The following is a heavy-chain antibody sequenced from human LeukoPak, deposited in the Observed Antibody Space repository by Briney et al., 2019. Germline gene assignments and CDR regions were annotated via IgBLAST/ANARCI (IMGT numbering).Heavy chain of an antibody. Sequence: GGSLRLSCAASGFTFSDYYMSWIRQAPGKGLEWVSYISSSGSSIDYADSLKGRFTISRDNAKNSLYLQMNNLRAEDTAVYYCARVRLYCSGGRCYSLDVWGKGTTVTISS. CDR1: GFTFSDYY. CDR3: ARVRLYCSGGRCYSLDV. J-gene: IGHJ6*03. D-gene: IGHD2-15*01. V-gene: IGHV3-11*01. CDR2: ISSSGSSI.